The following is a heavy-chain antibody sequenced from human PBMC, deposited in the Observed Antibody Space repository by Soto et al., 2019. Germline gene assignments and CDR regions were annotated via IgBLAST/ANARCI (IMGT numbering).Heavy chain of an antibody. CDR1: GFTFSSSA. CDR2: IRGTNGNT. CDR3: AKWTVDTIGTSGWCNWLDP. J-gene: IGHJ5*02. V-gene: IGHV3-23*01. Sequence: EVQLLESGGGLVQPGGSLRLSCAASGFTFSSSAMSWVRQAPGKGLEWVSAIRGTNGNTHYAESVKGRLTISRDNSKNTLDLQMNFLRAEDTAVYYCAKWTVDTIGTSGWCNWLDPWGQGTLVIVSS. D-gene: IGHD6-19*01.